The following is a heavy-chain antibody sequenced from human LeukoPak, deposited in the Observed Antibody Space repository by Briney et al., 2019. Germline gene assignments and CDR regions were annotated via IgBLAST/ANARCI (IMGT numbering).Heavy chain of an antibody. J-gene: IGHJ4*02. Sequence: PGGSLRLSCAASGFTFSSYAMSWVRKAPGKGMEWVSAISGSGGSTYYADSVKGRFTISRDNSKNTLYLQMNSLRAEDTAVYYCAKGRDSYGSGSYFFDYWGQGTLVTVSS. CDR1: GFTFSSYA. CDR2: ISGSGGST. CDR3: AKGRDSYGSGSYFFDY. D-gene: IGHD3-10*01. V-gene: IGHV3-23*01.